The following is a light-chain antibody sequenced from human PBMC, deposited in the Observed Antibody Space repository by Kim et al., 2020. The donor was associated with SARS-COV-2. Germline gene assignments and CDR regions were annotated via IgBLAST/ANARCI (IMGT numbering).Light chain of an antibody. Sequence: GQKTRIACSGDRVVDRLGNKYVCWYQQKPGQSPVLVIYQDIKRPSGIPERFSGSNSGNTATLTISGTQALDEADYYCQAWDSNTYVFGTGTKVTVL. CDR3: QAWDSNTYV. J-gene: IGLJ1*01. V-gene: IGLV3-1*01. CDR1: RVVDRLGNKY. CDR2: QDI.